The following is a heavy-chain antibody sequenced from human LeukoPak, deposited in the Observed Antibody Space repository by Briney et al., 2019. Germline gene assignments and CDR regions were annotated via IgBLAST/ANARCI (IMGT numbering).Heavy chain of an antibody. CDR1: RYTFTGYY. V-gene: IGHV1-2*02. J-gene: IGHJ5*02. D-gene: IGHD2-2*01. CDR3: ARDGGWYQLLWWFDP. Sequence: ASVKVSCKASRYTFTGYYMHWVRQAPGRGLEWMGWINPNSGATKYAQKFQGRVTMTRDTSISTAYMEVSRLRFDDTAVYYCARDGGWYQLLWWFDPWGQGTLVTVSS. CDR2: INPNSGAT.